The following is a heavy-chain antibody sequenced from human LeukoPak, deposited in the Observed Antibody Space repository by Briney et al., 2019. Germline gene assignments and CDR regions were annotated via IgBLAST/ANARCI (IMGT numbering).Heavy chain of an antibody. CDR2: ISYDGNNK. CDR3: ARTYSWSLSRFDY. D-gene: IGHD3-16*02. V-gene: IGHV3-30-3*01. Sequence: PGGCLRLSCAAAGFTFSNYVIDWVRQAAGEGRGWVAVISYDGNNKYYADSGKGRFIISRDNSKHTLHLQMNSLRAEDTAVYYCARTYSWSLSRFDYWGQGTLVTVSS. J-gene: IGHJ4*02. CDR1: GFTFSNYV.